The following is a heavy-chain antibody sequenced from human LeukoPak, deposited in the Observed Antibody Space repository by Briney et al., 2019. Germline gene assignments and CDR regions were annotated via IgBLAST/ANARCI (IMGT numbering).Heavy chain of an antibody. V-gene: IGHV2-5*02. CDR1: GFSLSTSGVG. CDR3: AHKAAVAGLFDY. CDR2: LYWDDDK. D-gene: IGHD6-19*01. J-gene: IGHJ4*02. Sequence: SGPTLVNPTQTLTLTCTFSGFSLSTSGVGVGWIRQPPGKALEWLALLYWDDDKRYSPSLKSRLTITKDTSKNQVVLPMTNMDPVDTAKYFCAHKAAVAGLFDYWGQGTLVTVSS.